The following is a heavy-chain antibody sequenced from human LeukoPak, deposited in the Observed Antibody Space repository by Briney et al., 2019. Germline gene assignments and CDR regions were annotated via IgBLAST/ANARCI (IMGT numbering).Heavy chain of an antibody. CDR1: GDSISSSIYY. Sequence: SETLSLTCTVSGDSISSSIYYWSWIRQPAGKGLEWIGRMSTSGSTSYNPSLKSRVTISVDTSKNQFSLNLNSVTAADTAVYYCARVDTQGVPSPWGQGILVTVSS. CDR3: ARVDTQGVPSP. D-gene: IGHD3-16*01. J-gene: IGHJ5*02. CDR2: MSTSGST. V-gene: IGHV4-61*02.